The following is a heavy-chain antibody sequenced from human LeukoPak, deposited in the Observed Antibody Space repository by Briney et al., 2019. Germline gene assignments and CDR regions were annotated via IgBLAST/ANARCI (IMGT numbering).Heavy chain of an antibody. CDR1: GGSISGYY. Sequence: LETLSLTCTVSGGSISGYYSSWIRQPPGKGLEWVGYIRYSGTTNYSPSLKSRATISVGTSKNQFSLNLISVTAAVTAIYYCARVSSGGYFHTYYFDYWGQGTLVTVSS. V-gene: IGHV4-59*01. CDR3: ARVSSGGYFHTYYFDY. J-gene: IGHJ4*02. CDR2: IRYSGTT. D-gene: IGHD3-22*01.